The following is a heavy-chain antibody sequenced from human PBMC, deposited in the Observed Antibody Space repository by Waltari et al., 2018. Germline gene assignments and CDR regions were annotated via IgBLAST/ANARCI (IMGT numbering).Heavy chain of an antibody. J-gene: IGHJ4*02. D-gene: IGHD4-17*01. CDR1: GGSISSYY. Sequence: QVQLQESGPGLVKPSETLSLTCTVSGGSISSYYWSWLRQPPGKGLEWIGYIYYSGSTNYNPSLKSRVTISVDTSKNQFSLKLSSVTAADTAVYYCAREGAPSTVKGGYYFDYWGQGTLVTVSS. CDR3: AREGAPSTVKGGYYFDY. CDR2: IYYSGST. V-gene: IGHV4-59*01.